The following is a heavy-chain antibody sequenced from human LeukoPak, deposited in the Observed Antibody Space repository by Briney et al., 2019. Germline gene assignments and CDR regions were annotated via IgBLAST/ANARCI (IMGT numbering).Heavy chain of an antibody. J-gene: IGHJ3*02. CDR1: GFTFSDYY. V-gene: IGHV3-11*01. D-gene: IGHD5-12*01. CDR3: ASDSRGAFDI. CDR2: ISVSGTTI. Sequence: GGSLRLSCAASGFTFSDYYMSWIRQAPGKGLEWLSYISVSGTTIFYADSVKGRLTISRGNAKNSLYLQMNSLRAEDTALYYCASDSRGAFDIWGQGTMVTVSS.